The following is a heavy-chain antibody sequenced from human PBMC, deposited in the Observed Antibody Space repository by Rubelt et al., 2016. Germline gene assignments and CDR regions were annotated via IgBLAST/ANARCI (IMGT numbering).Heavy chain of an antibody. CDR2: ISASGGNT. V-gene: IGHV3-23*04. D-gene: IGHD6-19*01. CDR3: ASSPSQGQWLGIFAY. J-gene: IGHJ4*02. Sequence: EVQLVESGGGLVQPGGSLRLSCAASGFTFSSYAMSWVRQAPGKGLEWVSVISASGGNTYYADSVKGRFTISRDNSKNTLYLQMKSLRAEDTAVYYCASSPSQGQWLGIFAYWGQGTLVTVSS. CDR1: GFTFSSYA.